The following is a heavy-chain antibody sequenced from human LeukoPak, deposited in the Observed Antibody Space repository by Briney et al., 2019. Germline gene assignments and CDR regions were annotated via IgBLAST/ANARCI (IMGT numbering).Heavy chain of an antibody. J-gene: IGHJ4*02. CDR2: IWYDGRNK. V-gene: IGHV3-33*08. CDR3: ARDQHHYLDY. CDR1: GFIFASYT. Sequence: PRGSLRLSCAASGFIFASYTMHWVRQAPGKGLQWVAVIWYDGRNKYYADSVKGRFTISRDNSENTVYLQMNSLRAEDTAVYYCARDQHHYLDYWGQGTLVTVSS.